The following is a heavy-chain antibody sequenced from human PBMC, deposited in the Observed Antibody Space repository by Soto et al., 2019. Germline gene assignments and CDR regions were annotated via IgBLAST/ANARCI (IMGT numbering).Heavy chain of an antibody. J-gene: IGHJ4*02. CDR2: IIHIFGTA. CDR1: GGTFSSYA. V-gene: IGHV1-69*01. D-gene: IGHD3-16*02. CDR3: ARSMITFGGVIDSFDY. Sequence: QVQLVQSGAEVKKPGSSVKVSCKASGGTFSSYAISWVRQAPGQGLEWMGGIIHIFGTANYAQKFQGRVMITADESTSTAYMELSSLRSENTAVYYCARSMITFGGVIDSFDYWGQGTLVTVAS.